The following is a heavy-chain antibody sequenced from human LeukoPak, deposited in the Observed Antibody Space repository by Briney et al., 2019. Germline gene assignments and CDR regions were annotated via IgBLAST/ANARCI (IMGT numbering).Heavy chain of an antibody. CDR1: GYTFTSYD. CDR2: MNPNSGNT. Sequence: ASVKVSCKASGYTFTSYDINWVRQATGQGLEWMGWMNPNSGNTGYAQKFQGRVTMTRNTSISTAYMELSSLRSEDMAVYYCARGYSGSYLLLAFDIWGQGTMVTVSS. CDR3: ARGYSGSYLLLAFDI. D-gene: IGHD1-26*01. V-gene: IGHV1-8*01. J-gene: IGHJ3*02.